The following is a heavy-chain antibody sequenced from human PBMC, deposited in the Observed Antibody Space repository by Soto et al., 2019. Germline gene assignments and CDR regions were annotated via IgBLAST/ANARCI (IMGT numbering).Heavy chain of an antibody. D-gene: IGHD2-15*01. V-gene: IGHV1-18*01. J-gene: IGHJ6*02. CDR3: ARDRAPYCSGGSCYPATLDYGMHV. CDR1: GYTFTSYG. Sequence: ASVKVSCKASGYTFTSYGISWVRQAPGQGLEWMGWISAYNGNTNYAQKLQGRVTMTTDTSTSTAYMELRSLRSDDTAVYYCARDRAPYCSGGSCYPATLDYGMHVWG. CDR2: ISAYNGNT.